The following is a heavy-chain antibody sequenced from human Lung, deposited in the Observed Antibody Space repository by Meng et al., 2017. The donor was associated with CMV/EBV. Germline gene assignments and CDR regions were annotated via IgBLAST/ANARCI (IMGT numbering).Heavy chain of an antibody. V-gene: IGHV3-7*01. CDR2: ISKSGVDT. Sequence: LSLTCEDSGFTFSDQWLSWVRQAPGKGLGWVGRISKSGVDTYYADSVRGRFSISRDNVRGSLFLQMNSLRLEDSGVYFCLRDYQTIWGQGTVVTVSS. CDR1: GFTFSDQW. CDR3: LRDYQTI. J-gene: IGHJ4*02. D-gene: IGHD2-2*01.